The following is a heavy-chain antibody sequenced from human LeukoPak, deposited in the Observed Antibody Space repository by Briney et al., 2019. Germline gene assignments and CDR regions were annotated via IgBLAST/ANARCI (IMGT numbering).Heavy chain of an antibody. CDR1: GGSISSYY. J-gene: IGHJ6*02. V-gene: IGHV4-59*01. CDR2: IYYSGST. CDR3: AKDGVLYGMDV. D-gene: IGHD4-17*01. Sequence: SETLSLTCTVSGGSISSYYWSWIRQPPGKGLEWIGYIYYSGSTNYNPSLKSRVTISVDTSKNQFSLKLSSVTAADTVVYYCAKDGVLYGMDVWGQGTTVTVSS.